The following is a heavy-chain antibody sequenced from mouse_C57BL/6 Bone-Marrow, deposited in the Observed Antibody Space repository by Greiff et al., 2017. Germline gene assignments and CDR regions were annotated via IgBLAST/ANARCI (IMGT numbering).Heavy chain of an antibody. CDR3: AKVVSSHWYFDV. CDR2: INPSSGYT. V-gene: IGHV1-7*01. J-gene: IGHJ1*03. D-gene: IGHD1-1*01. CDR1: GYTFTSYW. Sequence: QVHVKQSGAELAKPGASVKLSCKASGYTFTSYWMHWVKQRPGQGLEWIGYINPSSGYTKYNQKFKDKATLTADKSSSTAYMQLSSLTYEDSAVYYGAKVVSSHWYFDVWGTGTTVTVAS.